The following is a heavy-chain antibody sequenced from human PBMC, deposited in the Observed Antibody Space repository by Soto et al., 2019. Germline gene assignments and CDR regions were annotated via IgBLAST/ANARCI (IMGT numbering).Heavy chain of an antibody. CDR1: GYPVTAYY. CDR3: ARGGGVGVAGSAAFDM. D-gene: IGHD3-3*01. Sequence: QLHLVQSGAVVKKPGASVTVSCSASGYPVTAYYMHWVRQAPGRGLEWMGGINPATGAAKYTQTVKGRVTMTRETSTSTVFMELSGLTSEDTAVFYCARGGGVGVAGSAAFDMWGQGTLVTVSS. J-gene: IGHJ3*02. V-gene: IGHV1-2*02. CDR2: INPATGAA.